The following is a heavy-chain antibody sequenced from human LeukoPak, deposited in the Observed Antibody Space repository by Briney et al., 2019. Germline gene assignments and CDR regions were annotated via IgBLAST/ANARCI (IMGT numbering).Heavy chain of an antibody. CDR1: GGTFSSYA. V-gene: IGHV1-69*13. J-gene: IGHJ6*02. D-gene: IGHD3-22*01. CDR3: ATKPLNYYDSSGYWDGMDV. CDR2: IIPIFGTA. Sequence: ASVKVSCKASGGTFSSYAISWVREAPGQGLEWMGGIIPIFGTANYAQKFQGRVTITADESTSTAYMELSSLRSEDTAVYYCATKPLNYYDSSGYWDGMDVWGQGTPVTVSS.